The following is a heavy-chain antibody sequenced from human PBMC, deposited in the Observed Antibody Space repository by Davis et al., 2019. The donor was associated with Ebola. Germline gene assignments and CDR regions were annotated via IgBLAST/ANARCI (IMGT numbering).Heavy chain of an antibody. CDR3: ARDPGIQLWLHYFDY. CDR2: ISSSSSYI. V-gene: IGHV3-21*01. D-gene: IGHD5-18*01. J-gene: IGHJ4*02. Sequence: GESLKISCAASGFTFSSYSMNWVRQAPGKGLEWVSSISSSSSYIYYADSVKGRFTISRDNAKNSLYLQMNSLRAEDTAVYYCARDPGIQLWLHYFDYWGQGTLVTVSS. CDR1: GFTFSSYS.